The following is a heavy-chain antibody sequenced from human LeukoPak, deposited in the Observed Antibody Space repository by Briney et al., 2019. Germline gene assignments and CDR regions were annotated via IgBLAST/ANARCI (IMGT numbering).Heavy chain of an antibody. CDR2: IRYDGSNK. V-gene: IGHV3-30*02. J-gene: IGHJ4*02. Sequence: GGSLRLSCAASGFTFSSYGMHWVRQAPGKGLEWVAFIRYDGSNKYYADSVKGRFTISRDNSKNTLYLQMNSLRAEDTAVYYCARVPPFRTKYQLLYFDYWGQGTLVTVSS. CDR3: ARVPPFRTKYQLLYFDY. CDR1: GFTFSSYG. D-gene: IGHD2-2*01.